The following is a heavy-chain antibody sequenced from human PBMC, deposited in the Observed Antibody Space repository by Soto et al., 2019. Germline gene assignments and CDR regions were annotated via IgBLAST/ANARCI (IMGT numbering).Heavy chain of an antibody. J-gene: IGHJ3*02. Sequence: SETLSLTCTVSGGSISSYYWSWIRQPPGKGLEWIGYIYYSGSTNYNPSLKSRVTISVDTSKNQFSLKLSSVTAADTAVYYCARVGRYCSGGSCYFDAFDIWGQGTMVTVSS. CDR2: IYYSGST. V-gene: IGHV4-59*01. D-gene: IGHD2-15*01. CDR3: ARVGRYCSGGSCYFDAFDI. CDR1: GGSISSYY.